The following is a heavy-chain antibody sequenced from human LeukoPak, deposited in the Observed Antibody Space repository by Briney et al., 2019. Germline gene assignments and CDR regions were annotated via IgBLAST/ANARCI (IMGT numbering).Heavy chain of an antibody. CDR1: GYTFTSYD. CDR2: IHPNSGAT. J-gene: IGHJ4*02. V-gene: IGHV1-2*02. D-gene: IGHD6-19*01. Sequence: ASVKVSCKASGYTFTSYDINWVRQAPGQGLEWMGWIHPNSGATNYAQKFQGRVTMTRDTSITTAYMELSRLRSDDTAVYYCARVGSDSSGWRRFDYWGQGTLVTVSS. CDR3: ARVGSDSSGWRRFDY.